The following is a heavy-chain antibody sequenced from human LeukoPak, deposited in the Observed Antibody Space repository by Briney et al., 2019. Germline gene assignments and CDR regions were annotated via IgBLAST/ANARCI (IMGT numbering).Heavy chain of an antibody. Sequence: SETLSLTCTLSSGSIIGYYWACIPQPPGRRLEWIGYSQYSWTTEYNPSLASRATISVDTAKDQFSLNLRSVTAADTAVYYCARDRAAGTLDFWGQGTLVTVSS. V-gene: IGHV4-59*01. CDR2: SQYSWTT. D-gene: IGHD6-13*01. CDR1: SGSIIGYY. J-gene: IGHJ4*02. CDR3: ARDRAAGTLDF.